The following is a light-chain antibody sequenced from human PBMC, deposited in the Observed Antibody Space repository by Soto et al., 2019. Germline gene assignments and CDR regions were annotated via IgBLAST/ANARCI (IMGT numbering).Light chain of an antibody. J-gene: IGKJ4*01. CDR1: QGISNY. V-gene: IGKV1-27*01. CDR2: AAS. CDR3: QKYNIVPLA. Sequence: DIQMTQSPSSLSAFVGERVTITCRASQGISNYLAWYQQKPGKVPKLLIYAASTLQSGVPSRFSGSGSGTDFTLTISGLQPEDVATYFCQKYNIVPLAFGGGTKVEIK.